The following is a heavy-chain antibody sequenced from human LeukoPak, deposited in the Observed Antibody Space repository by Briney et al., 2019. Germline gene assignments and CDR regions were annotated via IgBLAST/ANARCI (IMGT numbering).Heavy chain of an antibody. CDR3: ARDEMATIGGFGY. J-gene: IGHJ4*02. CDR1: GGSFSGYY. Sequence: SETLSLTCAVYGGSFSGYYWSWIRQPPGKGLEWIGETNHSGSTNYNPSLKSRVTISVDTSKNQFSLKLSSVTAADTAVYYCARDEMATIGGFGYWGQGTLVTVSS. D-gene: IGHD5-24*01. CDR2: TNHSGST. V-gene: IGHV4-34*01.